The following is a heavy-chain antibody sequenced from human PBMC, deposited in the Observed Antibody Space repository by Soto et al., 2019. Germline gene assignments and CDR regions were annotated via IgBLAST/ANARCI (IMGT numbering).Heavy chain of an antibody. J-gene: IGHJ3*02. CDR3: AKSARSYWNTGHYNDAFDI. D-gene: IGHD1-1*01. CDR2: ISGSGAAT. CDR1: GLTFSSYA. V-gene: IGHV3-23*01. Sequence: EVQLLESGGGLVQPGGYLRLYCADSGLTFSSYAMSWVRQAPGKGLEWVSAISGSGAATYYADSVKGRFTISRDNSENAPDVQMNSLRAEDTALYYCAKSARSYWNTGHYNDAFDIWGQGTMVTVSS.